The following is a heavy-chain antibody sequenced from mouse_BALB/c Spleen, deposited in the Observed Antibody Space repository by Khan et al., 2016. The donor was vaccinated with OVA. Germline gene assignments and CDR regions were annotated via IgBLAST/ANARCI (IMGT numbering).Heavy chain of an antibody. CDR1: GFSLTNYG. J-gene: IGHJ4*01. V-gene: IGHV2-6-1*01. CDR3: ARQPYYHYNIMDY. D-gene: IGHD2-10*01. Sequence: QVQLKESGPGLVAPSQSLSITCTISGFSLTNYGVHWVRQPPGKGLEWLVVIWSDGSTNYNSALKSRLTITKDNSKSQVFLKMNSLQTDDTAIYVCARQPYYHYNIMDYWGQGTAVTVSS. CDR2: IWSDGST.